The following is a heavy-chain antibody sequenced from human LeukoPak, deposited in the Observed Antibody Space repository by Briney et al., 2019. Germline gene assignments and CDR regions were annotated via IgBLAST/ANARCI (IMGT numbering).Heavy chain of an antibody. CDR3: ARREYSSSSVFYY. V-gene: IGHV4-39*01. D-gene: IGHD6-6*01. Sequence: SETLSLTCTDSGGSISSSSYYWGWIRQPPGKGLEWIGSIYYSGSTYYNPSLKSRVTISVDTSKNQFSLKLSSVTAADTAVYYCARREYSSSSVFYYWGQGTLVTVSS. CDR2: IYYSGST. CDR1: GGSISSSSYY. J-gene: IGHJ4*02.